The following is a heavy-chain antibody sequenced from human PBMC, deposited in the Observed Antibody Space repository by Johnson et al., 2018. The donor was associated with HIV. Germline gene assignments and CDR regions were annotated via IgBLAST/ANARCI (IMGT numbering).Heavy chain of an antibody. D-gene: IGHD3/OR15-3a*01. Sequence: VQLVESGGGLVQPGGSLRLSCAASGFTFSSYWMSWVRQAPGKGLEWVSGVTRTGGDTYYVDSVKGRFTISRDNSKKTLYLQMNRLGDEDTAVYYCATSTDSDAFDIWGQGTMVTVSS. J-gene: IGHJ3*02. CDR1: GFTFSSYW. CDR3: ATSTDSDAFDI. CDR2: VTRTGGDT. V-gene: IGHV3-23*04.